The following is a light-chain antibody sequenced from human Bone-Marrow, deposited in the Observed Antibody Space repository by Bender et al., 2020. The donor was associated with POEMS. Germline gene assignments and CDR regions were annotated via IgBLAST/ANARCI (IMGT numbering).Light chain of an antibody. CDR1: SSNIGAHA. Sequence: QSVLTQPPSASGTPGQRVTISCSGGSSNIGAHAVNWYQHLPGKAPTLLIYSSHRRPSEVPDRFSGSSSGTSASLAISGLQSEDEADYYCAVWDDSLNGWVFGGGTKLTVL. V-gene: IGLV1-44*01. CDR3: AVWDDSLNGWV. J-gene: IGLJ3*02. CDR2: SSH.